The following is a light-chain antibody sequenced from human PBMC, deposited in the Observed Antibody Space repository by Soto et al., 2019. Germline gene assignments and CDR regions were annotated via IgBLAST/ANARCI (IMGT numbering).Light chain of an antibody. V-gene: IGKV3-15*01. CDR1: QSVSNN. CDR3: QQYNNWPPNT. CDR2: GAS. J-gene: IGKJ5*01. Sequence: ETVLTQSPATLSLSPGEIATLSCSASQSVSNNLAWYQQKPGQAPRLLIYGASTRATGIPARFSGSGSGTEFTLTISSLQSEDFAVYYCQQYNNWPPNTFGQGTRLEIK.